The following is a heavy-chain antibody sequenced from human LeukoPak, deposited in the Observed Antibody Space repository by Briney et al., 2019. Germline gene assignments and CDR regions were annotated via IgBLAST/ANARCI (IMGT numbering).Heavy chain of an antibody. CDR3: ARHLGNCGGDCYWNQYFQH. J-gene: IGHJ1*01. CDR1: GGSVSSSSYY. CDR2: INYSGST. V-gene: IGHV4-39*01. Sequence: SETQSLTCTVSGGSVSSSSYYWAWIRQPPGKGLEWIGSINYSGSTHYNPSLKSRVTISVDTSKNQFSLTLTSVTAADTAVYYCARHLGNCGGDCYWNQYFQHWGQGTLLTVSS. D-gene: IGHD2-21*02.